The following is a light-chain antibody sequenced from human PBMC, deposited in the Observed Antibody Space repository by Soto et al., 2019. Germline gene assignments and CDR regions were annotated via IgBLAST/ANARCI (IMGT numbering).Light chain of an antibody. CDR2: DAS. Sequence: DIQMTQSHSILSASVGDRVTITCRASQGIISYLVWYQQKPGKAPKLLIHDASSLQSGVPSRFSGSGSGTEFTLTISSLQSEDFAVYYCQQYNNWPRTFGQGTKVDI. CDR1: QGIISY. V-gene: IGKV1-9*01. J-gene: IGKJ1*01. CDR3: QQYNNWPRT.